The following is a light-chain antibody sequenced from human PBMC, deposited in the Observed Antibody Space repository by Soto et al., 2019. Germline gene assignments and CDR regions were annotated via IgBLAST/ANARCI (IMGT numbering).Light chain of an antibody. J-gene: IGLJ1*01. CDR3: SSYAGTNRV. CDR1: SSDVGANNY. Sequence: QSALTPPPSASGSPGQSVTISCTGTSSDVGANNYVSWYQQHPGKAPKLMIYEVTKRPSGVPDRFSGSKSGNTVSLTVSWLHAQVESHYCCSSYAGTNRVFGSGTKLTVL. V-gene: IGLV2-8*01. CDR2: EVT.